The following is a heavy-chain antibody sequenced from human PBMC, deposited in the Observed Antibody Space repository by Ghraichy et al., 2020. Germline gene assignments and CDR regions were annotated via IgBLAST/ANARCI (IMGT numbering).Heavy chain of an antibody. CDR3: ARVRGAARRLSDY. CDR2: ISGSGSST. Sequence: GGSLRLSCAASGFTFSSYAMSWVRQAPGKGLEWVSAISGSGSSTYYADSVKGRFTISRDNSKNTLYLQMNSLRAEDTAVYYCARVRGAARRLSDYWGQGTLVTVSS. D-gene: IGHD6-6*01. V-gene: IGHV3-23*01. CDR1: GFTFSSYA. J-gene: IGHJ4*02.